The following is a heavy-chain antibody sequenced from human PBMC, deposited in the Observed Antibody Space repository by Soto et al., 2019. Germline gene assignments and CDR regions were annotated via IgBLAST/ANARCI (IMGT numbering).Heavy chain of an antibody. V-gene: IGHV1-46*01. CDR3: ASVTTIWSN. D-gene: IGHD2-21*02. J-gene: IGHJ4*02. Sequence: QVQVVQSGAEVKEPGASVKVSCKASGYSSSNYYTHWVRQAPGQGLEWMGIVNPNGETTNYAQRFQGRVALTRDTSTNTDCMDLSRLTSDDTAIYFCASVTTIWSNWGQGTLVTVSS. CDR2: VNPNGETT. CDR1: GYSSSNYY.